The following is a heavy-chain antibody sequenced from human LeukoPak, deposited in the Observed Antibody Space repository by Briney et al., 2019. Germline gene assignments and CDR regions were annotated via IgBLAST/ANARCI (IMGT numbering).Heavy chain of an antibody. V-gene: IGHV3-11*01. CDR2: ISSSGSTI. CDR1: GFTFSDYY. J-gene: IGHJ4*02. D-gene: IGHD3-10*01. Sequence: GGSLRLSCAASGFTFSDYYMSWIRQAPGKGLEWVSYISSSGSTIYYADSVKGRFTISRDNAKNSLYLQMNSLRAEGTAVYYCARDERLWFGEGYFDYWGQGTLVTVSS. CDR3: ARDERLWFGEGYFDY.